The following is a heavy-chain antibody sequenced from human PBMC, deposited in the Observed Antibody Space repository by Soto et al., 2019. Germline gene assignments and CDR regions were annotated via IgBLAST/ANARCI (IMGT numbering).Heavy chain of an antibody. D-gene: IGHD1-20*01. CDR3: VKDRMAYNSVWDPFDI. CDR2: IGSVGGDT. V-gene: IGHV3-23*01. Sequence: EVQLLESGGGLVQPGGSLRLSCAASGFTFYSYAMSWVRQAPGKGLEWGSTIGSVGGDTYYADSVKGRFTISRDDSKNTLLLQMNSLRAEDTAVYYCVKDRMAYNSVWDPFDIWGQGTMVTVSS. J-gene: IGHJ3*02. CDR1: GFTFYSYA.